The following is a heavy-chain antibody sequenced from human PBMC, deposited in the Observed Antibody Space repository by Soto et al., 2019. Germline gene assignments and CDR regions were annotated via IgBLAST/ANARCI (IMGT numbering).Heavy chain of an antibody. CDR1: GGSISSSSYY. V-gene: IGHV4-39*01. CDR2: IYYSGST. CDR3: ARHISAGWLLSSVFDY. D-gene: IGHD2-2*01. J-gene: IGHJ4*02. Sequence: QLQLQESGPGLVKPSETLSLTCTVSGGSISSSSYYWGWIRQPPGKGLEWIGSIYYSGSTYYNPSLKSRVTISVDTSKNQCALKLSSVTAADMAVYYCARHISAGWLLSSVFDYWGQGTLVTVSS.